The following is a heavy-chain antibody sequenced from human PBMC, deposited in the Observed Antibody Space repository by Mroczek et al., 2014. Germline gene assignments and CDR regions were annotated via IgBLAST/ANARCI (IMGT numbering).Heavy chain of an antibody. V-gene: IGHV3-30-3*01. CDR1: GFTFRSYA. J-gene: IGHJ4*02. D-gene: IGHD2-2*01. CDR2: ISYDGNNK. Sequence: QVQLVESGGGVVQPGRSLRLSCAASGFTFRSYAMHWVRQAPGKGLEWVTIISYDGNNKYYADSVKGRFTISRDNSKNTLYLQMNSLRGDDTAVYYCARGYLSCSSTSCFPGDYWGQGTLVHRL. CDR3: ARGYLSCSSTSCFPGDY.